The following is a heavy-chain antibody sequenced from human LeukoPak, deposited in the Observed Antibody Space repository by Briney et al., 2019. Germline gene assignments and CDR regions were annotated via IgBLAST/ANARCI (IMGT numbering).Heavy chain of an antibody. J-gene: IGHJ6*02. Sequence: SETLSLTCTVSGDSISSYYWSWIRQPPGRGLEWIGYIYYSGSTNYNPSLKSRVIMSADTSKNQLYLTLISVTAADTAVHYCARYDWGYYKYYGLDVWGQGTTVTVSS. D-gene: IGHD3-16*01. CDR1: GDSISSYY. CDR3: ARYDWGYYKYYGLDV. V-gene: IGHV4-59*12. CDR2: IYYSGST.